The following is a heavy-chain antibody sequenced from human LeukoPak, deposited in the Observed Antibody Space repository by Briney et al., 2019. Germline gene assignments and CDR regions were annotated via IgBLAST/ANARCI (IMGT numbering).Heavy chain of an antibody. V-gene: IGHV4-34*01. CDR1: GGSFSGYY. CDR2: INHSGST. D-gene: IGHD6-25*01. Sequence: PSETLSLTCAVYGGSFSGYYWSWIRQPPGKGLEWIGEINHSGSTNYNPSLKSRVTISVDTSKNQFSLKLSSVTAADTAVCYCARLRGQRSNYYYYYMDVWGKGTTVTVSS. CDR3: ARLRGQRSNYYYYYMDV. J-gene: IGHJ6*03.